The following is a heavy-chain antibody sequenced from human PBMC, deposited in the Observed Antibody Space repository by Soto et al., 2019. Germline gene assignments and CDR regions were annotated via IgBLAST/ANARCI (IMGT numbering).Heavy chain of an antibody. CDR1: GGSISSYD. Sequence: PSETLSLTCTVSGGSISSYDWSWIRQPPGKGLEWVGYIYYSGSTNYNPSLKSRVTISVDTSKNQFSLKLRSLTAAETAVYYCARRGLYYYYYGMDVWGQGTTVTVSS. CDR2: IYYSGST. V-gene: IGHV4-59*01. CDR3: ARRGLYYYYYGMDV. J-gene: IGHJ6*02. D-gene: IGHD3-10*01.